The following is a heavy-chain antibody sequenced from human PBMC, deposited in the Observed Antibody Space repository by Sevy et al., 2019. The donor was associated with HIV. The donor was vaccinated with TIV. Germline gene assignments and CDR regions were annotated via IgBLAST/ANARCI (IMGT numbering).Heavy chain of an antibody. J-gene: IGHJ4*02. V-gene: IGHV4-59*01. D-gene: IGHD6-13*01. Sequence: SETLSLTCTVSGGSISSYYWSWIRQPPGKGLEWIGYIYYSGSTNYNPSLKSRVTISVDTSKNQFSLKLSSVTAADTAVYYCARVRGGIAAAGNFDYWGQGTLVTV. CDR3: ARVRGGIAAAGNFDY. CDR1: GGSISSYY. CDR2: IYYSGST.